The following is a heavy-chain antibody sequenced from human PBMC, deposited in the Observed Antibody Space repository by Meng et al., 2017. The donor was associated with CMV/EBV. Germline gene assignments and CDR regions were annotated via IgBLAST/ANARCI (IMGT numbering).Heavy chain of an antibody. CDR2: IWYDGSNK. CDR1: GFTFSSYG. J-gene: IGHJ6*02. V-gene: IGHV3-33*06. CDR3: AKEKDPGHYSYGMDV. Sequence: GESLKISCAASGFTFSSYGMHWVRQAPGKGLEWVAIIWYDGSNKYYADSVKGRFTISRDNSKNTLYLQMNSLRAEDTAVYYCAKEKDPGHYSYGMDVWGQGTTVTVSS.